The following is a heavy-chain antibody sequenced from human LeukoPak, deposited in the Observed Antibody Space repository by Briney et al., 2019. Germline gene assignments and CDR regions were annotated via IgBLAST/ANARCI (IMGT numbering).Heavy chain of an antibody. Sequence: PGGPLRLSCAVSGFTFNNYGMSWVRQAPGQGLEWVSAISGSGDNTYYADSVKGRFTISRDNSRNTLHLQMNSLRAEDTAKYYCAKAAYRTNIDWFDPWGQGTLVTVSS. D-gene: IGHD2/OR15-2a*01. CDR3: AKAAYRTNIDWFDP. CDR1: GFTFNNYG. J-gene: IGHJ5*02. CDR2: ISGSGDNT. V-gene: IGHV3-23*01.